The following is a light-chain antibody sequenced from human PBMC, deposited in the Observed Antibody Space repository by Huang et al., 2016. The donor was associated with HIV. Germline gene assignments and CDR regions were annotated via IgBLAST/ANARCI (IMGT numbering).Light chain of an antibody. CDR3: QQYALSPWT. CDR2: AAS. Sequence: EIVLTPSPGTLSLSPGQRLTLSCRASQTVSNDYLAWYQQKPGQSPRLLIYAASTRAAGIPDRFSGSGSATDFILTVSRLEPEDSAVYYCQQYALSPWTFGHGTKVEI. J-gene: IGKJ1*01. V-gene: IGKV3-20*01. CDR1: QTVSNDY.